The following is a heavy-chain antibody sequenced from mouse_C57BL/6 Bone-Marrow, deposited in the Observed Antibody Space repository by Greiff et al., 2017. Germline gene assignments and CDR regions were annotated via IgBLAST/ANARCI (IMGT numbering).Heavy chain of an antibody. Sequence: VKLVESGAELVRPGASVKLSCKASGYTFTDYYINWVKQRPGQGLEWIARIYPGSGNTYYNEKFKGKATLTAEKSSSTAYMQLSSLTSEDSAVYFCARSTMVTEIDYWGQGTTLTVSS. CDR2: IYPGSGNT. J-gene: IGHJ2*01. D-gene: IGHD2-2*01. CDR3: ARSTMVTEIDY. V-gene: IGHV1-76*01. CDR1: GYTFTDYY.